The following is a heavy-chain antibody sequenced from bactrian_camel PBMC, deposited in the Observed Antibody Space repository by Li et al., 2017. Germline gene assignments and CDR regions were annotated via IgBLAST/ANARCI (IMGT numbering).Heavy chain of an antibody. CDR2: INWNDDST. V-gene: IGHV3S17*01. J-gene: IGHJ4*01. CDR3: ATVAQVGVEYFNY. Sequence: QLVESGGGSVQAGGSLRLSCVASGLSYCMGWFRQLPGKGLEWVSTINWNDDSTNYADSMKGRFTSTRDNAKNTVHLQMNSLKPDDTAVYYCATVAQVGVEYFNYWGQGTQVTVS. CDR1: GLSYC. D-gene: IGHD5*01.